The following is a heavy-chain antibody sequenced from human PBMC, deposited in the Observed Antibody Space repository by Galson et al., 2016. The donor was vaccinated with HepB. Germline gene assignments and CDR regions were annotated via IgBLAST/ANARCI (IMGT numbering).Heavy chain of an antibody. J-gene: IGHJ5*02. CDR1: GGSITIINYY. CDR3: ARESVYGDNWFDP. Sequence: ETLSLTCTVSGGSITIINYYWTWIRQPPGKRMEWIGYVHYSGTTKYNPSLKSRVSITLETSRNQFSLSLNYATAADTAVYYCARESVYGDNWFDPWGQGTLVTVSS. D-gene: IGHD5/OR15-5a*01. V-gene: IGHV4-61*01. CDR2: VHYSGTT.